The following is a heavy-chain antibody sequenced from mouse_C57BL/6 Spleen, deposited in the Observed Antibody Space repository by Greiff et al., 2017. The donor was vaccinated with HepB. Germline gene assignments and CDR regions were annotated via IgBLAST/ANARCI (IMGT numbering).Heavy chain of an antibody. Sequence: VKLMESGPELVKPGASVKISCKASGYAFSSSWMNWVMQRPGKGLEWIGRIYPGDGDTNYNGKFKGKATLTADKSSSTAYMQLSSLTSEDSAVYFCGDFVDYWGQGTSVTVSS. CDR3: GDFVDY. CDR1: GYAFSSSW. V-gene: IGHV1-82*01. J-gene: IGHJ4*01. CDR2: IYPGDGDT.